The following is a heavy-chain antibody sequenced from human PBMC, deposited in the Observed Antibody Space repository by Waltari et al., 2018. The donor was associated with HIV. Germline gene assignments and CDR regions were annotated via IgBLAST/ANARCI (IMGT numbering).Heavy chain of an antibody. CDR2: MLYRGSS. CDR3: ARSNDYGASLDY. J-gene: IGHJ4*02. Sequence: QVQLQESGPGLVKPSETLSLTCSVPGGSISGYYWTWIRQPPGRGLEYIGSMLYRGSSNDNPSLRSRVSLSGDRPRHQIALQLTSATAADTAVYYCARSNDYGASLDYWGQGALVTVSS. D-gene: IGHD4-17*01. V-gene: IGHV4-59*01. CDR1: GGSISGYY.